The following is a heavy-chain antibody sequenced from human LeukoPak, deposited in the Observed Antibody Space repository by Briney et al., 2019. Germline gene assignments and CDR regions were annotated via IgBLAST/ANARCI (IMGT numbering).Heavy chain of an antibody. CDR1: GFTFSSYA. J-gene: IGHJ4*02. V-gene: IGHV3-23*01. CDR3: VREIGNSGNYD. D-gene: IGHD1-26*01. Sequence: PGGSLRLSCATSGFTFSSYAMSWVRQAPGKGLEWVSGSGGTSGSTIDADSVKGRFTISRDFSKNTLYLQMNSLRAEDTAVYYCVREIGNSGNYDWGQGTLVTVSS. CDR2: SGGTSGST.